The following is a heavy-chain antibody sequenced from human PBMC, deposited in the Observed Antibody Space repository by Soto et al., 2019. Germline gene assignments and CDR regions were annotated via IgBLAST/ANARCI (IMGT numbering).Heavy chain of an antibody. V-gene: IGHV1-46*03. CDR1: GYTFTSYY. Sequence: QVQLVQSGAEVKKPGASVKVSCKASGYTFTSYYMHWVRQAPGQGLEWMGIINPSGGSTSYAQKFQGRITMTRDTSTSTVYVELSSLRSEVTAVYYCARALHRTYSVYALRNGYWVQGTLVTVSS. CDR3: ARALHRTYSVYALRNGY. CDR2: INPSGGST. D-gene: IGHD5-12*01. J-gene: IGHJ4*02.